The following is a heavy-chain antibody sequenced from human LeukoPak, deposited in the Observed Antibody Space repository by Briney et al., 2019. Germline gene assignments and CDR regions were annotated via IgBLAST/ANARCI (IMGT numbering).Heavy chain of an antibody. V-gene: IGHV4-34*01. CDR1: GGSFSGYY. CDR3: ARQDNYYDSSGYLAHFDY. D-gene: IGHD3-22*01. Sequence: SETLSLTCAVYGGSFSGYYWSWIRQPPGKGLEWIGEINHSGSTNYNPSLKSRVTISVDTSKNQFSLKLSSVTAADTAVYYCARQDNYYDSSGYLAHFDYWGQGTLVTVSS. J-gene: IGHJ4*02. CDR2: INHSGST.